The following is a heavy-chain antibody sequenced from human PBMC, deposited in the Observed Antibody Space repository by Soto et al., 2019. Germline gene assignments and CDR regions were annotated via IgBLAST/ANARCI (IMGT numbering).Heavy chain of an antibody. V-gene: IGHV3-7*01. Sequence: EVQLVESGGGLVQPGGSLRLSCAASGFTFSTYWMSWVRQAPGKGLECVANIKADGREKYYVDSVKGRFTISRDNAKDSLFLQMHSLRAEDTAVYFCARGRGLDYWGQGTLVTVSS. CDR2: IKADGREK. CDR1: GFTFSTYW. CDR3: ARGRGLDY. J-gene: IGHJ4*02.